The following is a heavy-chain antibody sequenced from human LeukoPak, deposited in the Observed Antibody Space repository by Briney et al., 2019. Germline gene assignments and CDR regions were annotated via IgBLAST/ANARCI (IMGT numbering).Heavy chain of an antibody. J-gene: IGHJ4*02. D-gene: IGHD6-13*01. CDR2: IVVGSGNT. CDR1: GFTFTSSA. CDR3: ATGTVSSSWLGIFDF. Sequence: ASVKVSCKASGFTFTSSAMQWVRQARGQRLEWIGWIVVGSGNTNYAQKFQGRVTMTRDMSTTTDYMELSSLTSDDTALYYCATGTVSSSWLGIFDFWGQGTLVTVSP. V-gene: IGHV1-58*02.